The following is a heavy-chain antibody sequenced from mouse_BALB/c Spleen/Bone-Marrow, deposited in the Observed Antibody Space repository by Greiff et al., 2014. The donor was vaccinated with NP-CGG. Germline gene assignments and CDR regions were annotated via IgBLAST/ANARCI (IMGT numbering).Heavy chain of an antibody. CDR3: AGPIFL. CDR2: IDPANGNT. J-gene: IGHJ4*01. CDR1: GFNIKDTY. V-gene: IGHV14-3*02. Sequence: VQLQQPGAELVKPGASVKLSCTASGFNIKDTYMHWVKQRPEQGLEWIGRIDPANGNTKYDPKFQGKATITADTSSNTAYLQLSSLTSEDTAVYYCAGPIFLWGQGTSVTVSS.